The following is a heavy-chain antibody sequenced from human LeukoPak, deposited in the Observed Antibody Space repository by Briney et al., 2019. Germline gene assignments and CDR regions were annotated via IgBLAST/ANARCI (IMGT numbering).Heavy chain of an antibody. V-gene: IGHV4-34*01. CDR3: ARSYAHDY. Sequence: PSETLSLTCAVYGGSFSGDYWSWIRQPPGKGLEWIGEINHSGSTNYNSSLKSRVTISVDTSKNQFSLKLSSVTAADTAVYYCARSYAHDYWGQGTLVTVSS. CDR1: GGSFSGDY. D-gene: IGHD2-2*01. J-gene: IGHJ4*02. CDR2: INHSGST.